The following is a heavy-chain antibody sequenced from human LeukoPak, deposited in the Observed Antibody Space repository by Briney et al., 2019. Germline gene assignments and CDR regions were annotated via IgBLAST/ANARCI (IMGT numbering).Heavy chain of an antibody. J-gene: IGHJ3*02. V-gene: IGHV4-38-2*01. CDR1: GYSISSGYY. Sequence: SETLSLTCAVSGYSISSGYYWGWIRQPPGKGLEWIGSIYHSGSTYYNPSLKSRVTISVDTSKNQFSLKLSSVTAADTAVYYCARQGNYHDFRDAFDIWGQGTMVTVSS. CDR2: IYHSGST. CDR3: ARQGNYHDFRDAFDI. D-gene: IGHD3-3*01.